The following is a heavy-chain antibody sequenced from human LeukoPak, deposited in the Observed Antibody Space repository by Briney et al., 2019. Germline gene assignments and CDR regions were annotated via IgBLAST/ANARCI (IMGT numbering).Heavy chain of an antibody. J-gene: IGHJ4*02. V-gene: IGHV4-59*08. CDR3: ARRDGSYFSWFDY. D-gene: IGHD1-26*01. CDR2: ICYSGST. CDR1: GGSISSYY. Sequence: PSETLSLTCTVSGGSISSYYWRWIRQPPGKGLEWIGYICYSGSTNYNPSLKSRVTISVDTSKNQFSLKLSSVTAADTAVYYCARRDGSYFSWFDYWGQGTLVTVSS.